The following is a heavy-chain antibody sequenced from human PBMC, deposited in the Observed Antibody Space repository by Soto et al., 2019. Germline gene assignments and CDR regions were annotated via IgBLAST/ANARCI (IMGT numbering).Heavy chain of an antibody. J-gene: IGHJ6*02. CDR2: MNPNSGNT. CDR3: ARGRGVQLWLVSYYYYGMDV. V-gene: IGHV1-8*01. Sequence: QVQLVQSGAEVKKPGVSVKVSCKASGYTFTSYDINWVRQATGQGLEWMGWMNPNSGNTGYAQKFQGRVTMTRNTSISTAYMELSSLRSEDTAVYYCARGRGVQLWLVSYYYYGMDVWGQGTTVTVSS. D-gene: IGHD5-18*01. CDR1: GYTFTSYD.